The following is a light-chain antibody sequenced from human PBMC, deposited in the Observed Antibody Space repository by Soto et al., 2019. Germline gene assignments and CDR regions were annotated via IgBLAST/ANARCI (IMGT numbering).Light chain of an antibody. CDR1: SSDVGGDHNF. CDR2: DVS. J-gene: IGLJ1*01. Sequence: QSVLTQPASVSGSPGQSIAISCTGASSDVGGDHNFVSWYQHHPGKAPKLTIYDVSNRPSGVSDRFSGSKSGNTASLTISGLQAEDEADYYCSSYTSRSTYVFGTGTKVTDL. CDR3: SSYTSRSTYV. V-gene: IGLV2-14*03.